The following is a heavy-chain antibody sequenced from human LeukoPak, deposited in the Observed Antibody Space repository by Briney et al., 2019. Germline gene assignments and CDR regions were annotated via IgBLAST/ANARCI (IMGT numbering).Heavy chain of an antibody. D-gene: IGHD3-16*02. V-gene: IGHV4-39*07. CDR3: ARDQGYLS. CDR2: IYYSGST. Sequence: PSETLSLTCTVSGGSISSSSYYWGWIRQPPGKGLEWIGSIYYSGSTYYNPSLKGRVTISVDTSKNQFSLKLSSVTAADTAVYYCARDQGYLSWGQGTLVTVSS. CDR1: GGSISSSSYY. J-gene: IGHJ5*02.